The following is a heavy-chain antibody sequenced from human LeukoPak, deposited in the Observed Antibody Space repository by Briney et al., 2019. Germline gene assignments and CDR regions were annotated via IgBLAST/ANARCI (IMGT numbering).Heavy chain of an antibody. CDR1: GFTLSSYW. Sequence: GGSLRLSCAASGFTLSSYWMRWVRQAPGKGLEWVADIKQDGSEKYYVDSVKGRFTISRDNAKNSLYLQMNSLRAEDTAVYYCASTTWFMDFDYWGQGTLVTVSS. CDR2: IKQDGSEK. CDR3: ASTTWFMDFDY. J-gene: IGHJ4*02. D-gene: IGHD2-8*01. V-gene: IGHV3-7*01.